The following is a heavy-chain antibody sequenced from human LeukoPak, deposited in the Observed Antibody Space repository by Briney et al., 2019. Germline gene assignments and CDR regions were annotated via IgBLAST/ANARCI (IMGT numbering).Heavy chain of an antibody. D-gene: IGHD3-10*01. Sequence: ASVKVSCKASGYTFTSYDINWVRQATGQGLEWTGWMNPNSGNTGYAQKFQGRVTMTRNTSISTAYMELSSLRSEDTAVYYCARDRRDYYGSGSSSYYYYGMDVWGQGTTVTVSS. CDR3: ARDRRDYYGSGSSSYYYYGMDV. CDR1: GYTFTSYD. CDR2: MNPNSGNT. J-gene: IGHJ6*02. V-gene: IGHV1-8*01.